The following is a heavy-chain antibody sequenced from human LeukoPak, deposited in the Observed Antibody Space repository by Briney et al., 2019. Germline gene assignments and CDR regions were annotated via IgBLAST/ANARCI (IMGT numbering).Heavy chain of an antibody. Sequence: SETLSLACTVSGGSISSSSYYWGWIRQPPGKGLEWIGSIYYSGSTYYNPSLKSRVTISVDTSKNQFSLKLSSVTAADTAVYYCARATPNYDIGVSYWGQGTLVTVSS. CDR3: ARATPNYDIGVSY. CDR2: IYYSGST. D-gene: IGHD3-9*01. J-gene: IGHJ4*02. CDR1: GGSISSSSYY. V-gene: IGHV4-39*07.